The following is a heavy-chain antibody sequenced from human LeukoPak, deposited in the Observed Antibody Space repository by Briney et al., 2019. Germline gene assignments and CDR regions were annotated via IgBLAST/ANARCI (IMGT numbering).Heavy chain of an antibody. V-gene: IGHV1-2*02. CDR1: GYTFHGYY. D-gene: IGHD6-19*01. Sequence: ASVKVSCKASGYTFHGYYMHWVRQAPGQGLEWMGWINPNSGGTNYAQKFQGRVTMTRDTSISTAYMELSRLRSDGTAVYYCARAGVGGYSSGWSDYWGQGTLVTVSS. CDR3: ARAGVGGYSSGWSDY. J-gene: IGHJ4*02. CDR2: INPNSGGT.